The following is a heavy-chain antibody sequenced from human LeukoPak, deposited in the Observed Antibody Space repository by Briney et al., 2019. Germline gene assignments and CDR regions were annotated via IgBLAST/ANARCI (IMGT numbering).Heavy chain of an antibody. Sequence: SETLSLTCAVSGGSISSYYWSWIRQPPGKGLEWIRYIYYSGSTNYNPSLKSRVTISVDTSKNQFSLKLSSVTAADTAVYYCARGLVLRYFDWPTGFDYWGQGTLVTVSS. CDR1: GGSISSYY. J-gene: IGHJ4*02. CDR3: ARGLVLRYFDWPTGFDY. D-gene: IGHD3-9*01. V-gene: IGHV4-59*01. CDR2: IYYSGST.